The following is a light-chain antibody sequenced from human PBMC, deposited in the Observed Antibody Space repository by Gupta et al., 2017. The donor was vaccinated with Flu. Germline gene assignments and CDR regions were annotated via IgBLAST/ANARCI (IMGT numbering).Light chain of an antibody. CDR3: RQSLQTPFT. J-gene: IGKJ3*01. V-gene: IGKV2-28*01. CDR2: LGS. CDR1: QSLLHSNGYTY. Sequence: DIVMTQSPLSLPVTPGEPASISCRSSQSLLHSNGYTYLDWYLQKPGQSPQLLIYLGSNRASGVPDRFSGSGSGTDFTLKISRVEAEDVGVYYCRQSLQTPFTFGPGTKVDIK.